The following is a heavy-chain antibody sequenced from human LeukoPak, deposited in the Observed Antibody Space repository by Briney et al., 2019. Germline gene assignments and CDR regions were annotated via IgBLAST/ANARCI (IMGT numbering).Heavy chain of an antibody. CDR2: ISSSSYI. V-gene: IGHV3-21*01. CDR3: ARAAGATGWFDP. D-gene: IGHD1-26*01. J-gene: IGHJ5*02. Sequence: GGSLRLSCAASGFTFSSYSMNWVRQAPGKGLEWVSSISSSSYIYYADSVKGRFTISRDNAKNSLYLQMNSLRAEDTAVYYCARAAGATGWFDPWGQGTLVTVSS. CDR1: GFTFSSYS.